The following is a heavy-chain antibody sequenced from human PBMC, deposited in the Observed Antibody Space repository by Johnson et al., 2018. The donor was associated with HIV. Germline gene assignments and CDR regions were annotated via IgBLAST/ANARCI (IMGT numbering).Heavy chain of an antibody. J-gene: IGHJ3*02. V-gene: IGHV3-30-3*01. CDR2: ISYDGSNK. CDR1: GFTFSSYA. CDR3: AKDTLPTSYYNGSGNNAFDI. Sequence: VQLVESGGGLVQPGGSLRLSCAASGFTFSSYAMHWVRQAPGKGLEWVAVISYDGSNKYYADSVKGRFTISRDNSKNTLYLQMNSLRAEDTALYYCAKDTLPTSYYNGSGNNAFDIWGQGTMVTVSS. D-gene: IGHD3-10*01.